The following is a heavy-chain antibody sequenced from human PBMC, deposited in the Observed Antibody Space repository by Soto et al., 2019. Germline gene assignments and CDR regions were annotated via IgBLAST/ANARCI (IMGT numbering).Heavy chain of an antibody. D-gene: IGHD6-19*01. CDR3: ARRGSGRYSDY. J-gene: IGHJ4*02. V-gene: IGHV3-23*01. Sequence: EVQLLESGGGLVQPGGSLRLSCAASGFTFSSYAMRWVRQAPVKGLEWVSAISGSGGSTYYADSVKGRFTISRDNSKNKVYLQMNSRGAEDTAVYYWARRGSGRYSDYWGQGTLVTVSS. CDR1: GFTFSSYA. CDR2: ISGSGGST.